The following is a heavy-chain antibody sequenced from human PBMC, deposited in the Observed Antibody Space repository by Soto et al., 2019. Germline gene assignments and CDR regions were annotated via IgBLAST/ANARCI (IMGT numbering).Heavy chain of an antibody. Sequence: GGSLRLSGAPSGFTFSAYAMSWVRQAPGKGLEWVSAISGSGGSTYYADSVKGRFTISRDNSKNTLYLQMNSLRAEDTAVYYCAKPGTARADYYYYMDVWGKGTTVTVSS. V-gene: IGHV3-23*01. CDR3: AKPGTARADYYYYMDV. D-gene: IGHD6-6*01. J-gene: IGHJ6*03. CDR1: GFTFSAYA. CDR2: ISGSGGST.